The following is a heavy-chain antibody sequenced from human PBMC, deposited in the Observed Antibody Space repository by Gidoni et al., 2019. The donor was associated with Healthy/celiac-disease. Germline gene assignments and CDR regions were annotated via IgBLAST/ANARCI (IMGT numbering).Heavy chain of an antibody. D-gene: IGHD3-10*01. CDR1: GFTFSNAW. J-gene: IGHJ4*02. CDR2: IKSKTDGGTT. V-gene: IGHV3-15*01. Sequence: EVQLVESGGGLVKPGGSLILSCAASGFTFSNAWMSWVRQTQGKGREWVGRIKSKTDGGTTDYAAPVKGRFTISRDDSKNTLYLQMNSLKTEDTAVYYWTTDPYGSGSSDYWGQGTLVTVSS. CDR3: TTDPYGSGSSDY.